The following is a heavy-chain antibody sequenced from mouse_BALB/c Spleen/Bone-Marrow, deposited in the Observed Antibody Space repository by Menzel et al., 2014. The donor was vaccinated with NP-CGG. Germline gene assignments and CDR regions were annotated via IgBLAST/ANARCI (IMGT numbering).Heavy chain of an antibody. CDR2: IIGGTGGT. CDR3: ARPLYGSSLAWFAY. Sequence: VQLQQSGGEVVKPGTSVKLSCKTSGFTFSNSYISWLKLKPGQSLEWIAWIIGGTGGTTYNQKFTGKAQLTVDTSSNTAYIQLSSLTTEDSAIYYCARPLYGSSLAWFAYWGQGTLVTVSA. D-gene: IGHD1-1*01. J-gene: IGHJ3*01. V-gene: IGHV1-54*02. CDR1: GFTFSNSY.